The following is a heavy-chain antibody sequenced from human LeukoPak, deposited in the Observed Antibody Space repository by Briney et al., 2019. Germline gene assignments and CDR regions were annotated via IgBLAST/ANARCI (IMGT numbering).Heavy chain of an antibody. J-gene: IGHJ4*02. V-gene: IGHV3-23*01. CDR1: GFTFSSYA. CDR3: AKDEPARGIVVVPEAVVTPDFDY. D-gene: IGHD2-2*01. Sequence: PGGSLRLSCAASGFTFSSYAMSWVRQAPGKGLEWVSAISGSGGSTYYADSVKGRFTISRDNSKNTLYLQMNSLRAEDTAVYYCAKDEPARGIVVVPEAVVTPDFDYWGQGTLVTVSS. CDR2: ISGSGGST.